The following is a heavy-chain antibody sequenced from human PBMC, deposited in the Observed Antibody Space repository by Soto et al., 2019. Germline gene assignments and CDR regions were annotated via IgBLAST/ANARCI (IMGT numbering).Heavy chain of an antibody. J-gene: IGHJ3*02. CDR2: ISAYNGNT. V-gene: IGHV1-18*01. CDR1: GYTFTSYG. CDR3: ARDIVATIIRPTAAFDI. Sequence: QVQLVQSGAEVKKPGASVKVSCKASGYTFTSYGISWVRQAPGQGLEWMGWISAYNGNTNYAQKLQGRVTMTTDTSTRTAYMELRSVRSDDTAVYYCARDIVATIIRPTAAFDIWGQGTMVTVSS. D-gene: IGHD5-12*01.